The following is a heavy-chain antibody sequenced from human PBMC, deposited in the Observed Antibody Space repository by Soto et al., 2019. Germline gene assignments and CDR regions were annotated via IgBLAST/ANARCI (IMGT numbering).Heavy chain of an antibody. CDR2: ISWDGGST. D-gene: IGHD6-19*01. V-gene: IGHV3-43*01. Sequence: GGSLRLSCAASGFTFDDYTMHWVRQAPGKGLEWVSLISWDGGSTYYADSVKGRFTISRDNSKNSLYLQMNSLRTEDDALKYLAKGYSGGWGGGDYYYYGMDVWGQGTTVTVSS. CDR1: GFTFDDYT. J-gene: IGHJ6*02. CDR3: AKGYSGGWGGGDYYYYGMDV.